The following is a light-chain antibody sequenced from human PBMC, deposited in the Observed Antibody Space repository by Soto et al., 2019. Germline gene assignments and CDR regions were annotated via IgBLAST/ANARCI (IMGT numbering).Light chain of an antibody. J-gene: IGLJ1*01. CDR3: TSYAGGNNV. V-gene: IGLV2-8*01. Sequence: QSVLTQPPSVSGAPGQRVTISCTGTSSDVGGYNYVSWYQQNPGKVPKLMIYEVNKRPSGVPDRFSGSKSGNTASLTVSGLQAEDEADYYCTSYAGGNNVFGTGTKLTVL. CDR2: EVN. CDR1: SSDVGGYNY.